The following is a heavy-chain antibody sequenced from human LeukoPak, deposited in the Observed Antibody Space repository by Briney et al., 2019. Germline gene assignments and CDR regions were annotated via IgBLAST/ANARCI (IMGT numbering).Heavy chain of an antibody. D-gene: IGHD3-3*01. CDR2: INPNSGGT. V-gene: IGHV1-2*02. CDR3: ARAKTQGPGYYDFWSGYYDCDY. CDR1: GYTFTGYY. Sequence: ASVKVSCKASGYTFTGYYMHWVRQAPGQGLEWMGWINPNSGGTNYAQKLQGRVTMTTDTSTSTAYMELRSLRSDDTAVYYCARAKTQGPGYYDFWSGYYDCDYWGQGTLVTVSS. J-gene: IGHJ4*02.